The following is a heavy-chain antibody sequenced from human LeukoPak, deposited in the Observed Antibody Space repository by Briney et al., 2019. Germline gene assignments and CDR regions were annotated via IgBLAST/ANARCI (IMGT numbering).Heavy chain of an antibody. CDR3: ARGITLMIVAPAY. Sequence: PGGSLRLSCAASGFSVRNNYMTWVRQAPGKGLEWVSVIYSNNSTYYADSVKGRFTISRDNSKNTVYLQMNSLRAEDTAVYYCARGITLMIVAPAYWGQGTLVTVSS. D-gene: IGHD3-22*01. V-gene: IGHV3-53*01. CDR1: GFSVRNNY. J-gene: IGHJ4*02. CDR2: IYSNNST.